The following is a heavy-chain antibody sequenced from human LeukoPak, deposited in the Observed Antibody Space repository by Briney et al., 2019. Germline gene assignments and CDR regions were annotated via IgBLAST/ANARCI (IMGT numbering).Heavy chain of an antibody. V-gene: IGHV4-31*03. D-gene: IGHD5-12*01. J-gene: IGHJ4*02. CDR1: GGSISSGTYY. CDR2: IYYSGST. Sequence: SSETLSLTCTVSGGSISSGTYYWSWIRQHPGKGLEWIGHIYYSGSTYFDPSLKSRVAISLDMSKSQLSLMLSSVTAADTAVYYCARQGGGYVWGQGTLVTVSS. CDR3: ARQGGGYV.